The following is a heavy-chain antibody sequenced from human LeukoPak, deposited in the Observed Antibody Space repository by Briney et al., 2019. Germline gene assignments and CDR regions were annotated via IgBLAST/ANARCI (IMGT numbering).Heavy chain of an antibody. CDR3: ARAGPELRYCSGGSCYSVWFDP. CDR2: INPNSGGT. D-gene: IGHD2-15*01. Sequence: ASVKVSCKASGYTFTDYYMHWVRQAPGQGLEWMGWINPNSGGTNYAQKFQGRVTMTRDTSISTAYMELSRLRSDDTAVYYCARAGPELRYCSGGSCYSVWFDPWGQGTLVTVSS. J-gene: IGHJ5*02. CDR1: GYTFTDYY. V-gene: IGHV1-2*02.